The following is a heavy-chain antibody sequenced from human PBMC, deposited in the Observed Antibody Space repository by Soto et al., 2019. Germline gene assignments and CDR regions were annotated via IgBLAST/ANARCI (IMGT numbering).Heavy chain of an antibody. Sequence: ASVKVSCKASGYTFTSYDINWVRQATGQGLEWMGWMNPNTGNTGYAQRFQGRVTMTRHTSITTAYMELSSLRSEDTAVYYCARDEGVGDYYYGMDVWGQGTTVTVSS. CDR2: MNPNTGNT. V-gene: IGHV1-8*01. D-gene: IGHD2-15*01. CDR3: ARDEGVGDYYYGMDV. CDR1: GYTFTSYD. J-gene: IGHJ6*02.